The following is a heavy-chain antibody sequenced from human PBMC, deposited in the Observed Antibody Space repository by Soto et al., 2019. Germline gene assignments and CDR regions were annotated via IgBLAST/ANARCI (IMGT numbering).Heavy chain of an antibody. J-gene: IGHJ3*02. D-gene: IGHD5-18*01. CDR3: ARAAVDTAMVTGAFDI. CDR2: IYYSGRT. Sequence: QVQLQESGPGLVKPSETLSLTCTVSGGSISSYYWSWIRQPPGKGLEWIGYIYYSGRTNYNPSLKSRVTISVDTSKNQFSLKLSSVTAADTAVYYCARAAVDTAMVTGAFDIWGQGTMVTVSS. V-gene: IGHV4-59*01. CDR1: GGSISSYY.